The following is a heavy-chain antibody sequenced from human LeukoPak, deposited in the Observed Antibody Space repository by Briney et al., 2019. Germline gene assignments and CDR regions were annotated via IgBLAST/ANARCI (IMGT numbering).Heavy chain of an antibody. J-gene: IGHJ6*02. CDR2: IYTSGST. CDR1: GGSISSGSCY. V-gene: IGHV4-61*02. CDR3: ARAFIAARPDYYYYGMDV. D-gene: IGHD6-6*01. Sequence: SETLSLTCTVSGGSISSGSCYWSWIRQPAGKGLEWIGRIYTSGSTNYNPSLKSRVTISVDTSKHQFSLKLSSVTAADTAVYYCARAFIAARPDYYYYGMDVWGQGTTVTVSS.